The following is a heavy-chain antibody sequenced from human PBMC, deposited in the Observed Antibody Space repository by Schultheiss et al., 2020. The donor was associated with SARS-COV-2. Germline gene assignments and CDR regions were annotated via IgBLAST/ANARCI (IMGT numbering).Heavy chain of an antibody. CDR3: ASGGSNEPPGY. CDR1: GGSISSSSYY. D-gene: IGHD3-16*01. J-gene: IGHJ4*02. CDR2: INHRGST. V-gene: IGHV4-39*07. Sequence: SETLSLTCTVSGGSISSSSYYWGWIRQPPGKGLEWIGEINHRGSTNYNPSLKSRVTISVDTSKNQFSLKLSSVTAADTAVYYCASGGSNEPPGYWGQGTLVTVSS.